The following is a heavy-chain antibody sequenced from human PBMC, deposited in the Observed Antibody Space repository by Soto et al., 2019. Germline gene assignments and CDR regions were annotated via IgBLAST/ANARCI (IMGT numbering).Heavy chain of an antibody. Sequence: ASVKVSCKASGYTFTSYGISWVRQAPGQGLEWMGWISAYNGNTNYAQKLQGRVTMTTDTSTSTAYMELRSLRSDDTAVYYCARPSYDILTGYYNGAFDYWGQGTLVTVSS. V-gene: IGHV1-18*01. D-gene: IGHD3-9*01. J-gene: IGHJ4*02. CDR2: ISAYNGNT. CDR3: ARPSYDILTGYYNGAFDY. CDR1: GYTFTSYG.